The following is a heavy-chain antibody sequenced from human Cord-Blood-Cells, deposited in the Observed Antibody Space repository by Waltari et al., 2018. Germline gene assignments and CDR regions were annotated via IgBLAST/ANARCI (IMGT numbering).Heavy chain of an antibody. V-gene: IGHV3-30*18. CDR2: ISYDGSNK. CDR3: AKDMGSSAY. D-gene: IGHD6-6*01. J-gene: IGHJ4*02. Sequence: QVQLVESGGGVVQPGRSLRLSCAASGFTFRSYGMHWVRQAPGKGLEWVAVISYDGSNKYYADSVKGRFTISRDNSKNTLYLQMNSLRAEDTAVHYCAKDMGSSAYWGQGTLVTVSS. CDR1: GFTFRSYG.